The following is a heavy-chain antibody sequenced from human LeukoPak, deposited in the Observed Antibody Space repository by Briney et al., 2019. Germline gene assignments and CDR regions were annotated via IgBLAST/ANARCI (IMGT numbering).Heavy chain of an antibody. V-gene: IGHV3-30*18. J-gene: IGHJ4*02. CDR1: GFTFSTYG. CDR3: AKEIVATIYGEEGGVDY. D-gene: IGHD5-12*01. CDR2: ISYDGSNK. Sequence: QPGGSLRLSCAASGFTFSTYGMHWVRQAPGKGLEWAAVISYDGSNKYYADSVKGRFTISRDNSKNTLYLQMNGLRAEDTAVYYCAKEIVATIYGEEGGVDYWGQGTLVTVSS.